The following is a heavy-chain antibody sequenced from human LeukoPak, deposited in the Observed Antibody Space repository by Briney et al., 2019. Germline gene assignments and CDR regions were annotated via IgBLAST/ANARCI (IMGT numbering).Heavy chain of an antibody. J-gene: IGHJ4*02. CDR2: ISSSSSYI. D-gene: IGHD2-2*01. CDR3: ARGGTSCCYFDY. Sequence: GGSLRLSCAASGFTFSSYSMNWVRQAPGKGLEWVSSISSSSSYIYYADSVKGRFTISRDNAKNSLYPQMNSLRAEDRAVYYCARGGTSCCYFDYWGQGTLVTVSS. CDR1: GFTFSSYS. V-gene: IGHV3-21*01.